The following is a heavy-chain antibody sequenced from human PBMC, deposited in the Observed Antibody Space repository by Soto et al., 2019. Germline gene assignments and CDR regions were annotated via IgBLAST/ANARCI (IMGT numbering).Heavy chain of an antibody. D-gene: IGHD2-8*01. V-gene: IGHV3-7*01. CDR2: IKQDGSEK. CDR1: GFTFRDYW. J-gene: IGHJ6*02. CDR3: ASNRVLLMVYCIQDYYGMGG. Sequence: GGSLRLSCAASGFTFRDYWMSWVRQAPGKGLEWVATIKQDGSEKYYVDSVEGRFTISRDNAKNSLYLQMNSLRAEDSALYYCASNRVLLMVYCIQDYYGMGGWGQGTTVTVSS.